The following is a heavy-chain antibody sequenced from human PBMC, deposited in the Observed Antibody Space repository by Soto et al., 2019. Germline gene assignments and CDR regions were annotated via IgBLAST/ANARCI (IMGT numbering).Heavy chain of an antibody. Sequence: ASVKVSCKASGYTFTSYCISWVRQAPGQGLEWMGWISAYNGNTNYAQKLQGRVTMTTDTSTSTAYMELRSLRSDDTAVYYCARAYYYDSSGYYTPFDYWGQGTLVTVSS. CDR1: GYTFTSYC. CDR2: ISAYNGNT. V-gene: IGHV1-18*01. CDR3: ARAYYYDSSGYYTPFDY. D-gene: IGHD3-22*01. J-gene: IGHJ4*02.